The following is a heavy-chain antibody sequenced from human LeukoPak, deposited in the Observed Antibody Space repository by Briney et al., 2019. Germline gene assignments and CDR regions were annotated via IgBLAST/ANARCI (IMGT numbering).Heavy chain of an antibody. CDR2: IYYSGST. V-gene: IGHV4-39*07. CDR1: GGSISSSSYY. Sequence: PSETLSLTCTVSGGSISSSSYYWGWIRQPPGKGLEWIGSIYYSGSTYYNPSLKSRVTISVDTSKNQFSLKLSSVTAADTAVYYCAREVVGQQLVGWGQGTLVTVSS. CDR3: AREVVGQQLVG. J-gene: IGHJ4*02. D-gene: IGHD6-13*01.